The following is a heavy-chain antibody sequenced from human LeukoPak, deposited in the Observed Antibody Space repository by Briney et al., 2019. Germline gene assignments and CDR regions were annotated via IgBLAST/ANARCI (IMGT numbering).Heavy chain of an antibody. CDR2: ISSSSSYI. CDR1: GFTFSSYS. D-gene: IGHD6-6*01. J-gene: IGHJ4*02. V-gene: IGHV3-21*01. Sequence: GGSLRLSCAASGFTFSSYSMNWVRQAPGKGLEWVSSISSSSSYIYYADSVKGRFTISRDNAKNSLYLQMNSLRAEDTAVYYCARDLGLGIAARPGRMGVFDYWGQGTLVTVSS. CDR3: ARDLGLGIAARPGRMGVFDY.